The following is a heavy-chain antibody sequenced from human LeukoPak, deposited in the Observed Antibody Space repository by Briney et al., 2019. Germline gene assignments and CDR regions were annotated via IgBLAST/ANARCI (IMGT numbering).Heavy chain of an antibody. D-gene: IGHD1-26*01. CDR2: ISSNGGST. CDR1: GFTFSSYA. J-gene: IGHJ3*02. CDR3: ARDTPVDRVFGGSYYAFAFDI. V-gene: IGHV3-64*01. Sequence: GGSLRLSCAASGFTFSSYAMHWVRQAPGKGLEYVSAISSNGGSTYYANSVKGRFTISRDNSKNTLYLQMGSLRAEDMAVYYCARDTPVDRVFGGSYYAFAFDIWGQGTMVTVSS.